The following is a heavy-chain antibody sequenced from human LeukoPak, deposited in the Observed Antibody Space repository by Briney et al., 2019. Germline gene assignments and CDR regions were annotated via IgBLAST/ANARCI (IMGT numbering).Heavy chain of an antibody. V-gene: IGHV3-48*01. J-gene: IGHJ4*02. Sequence: QSGGSLRLSCGPSRFTFSSQSMNWVRQAPGKGLEWVSYISSSGSIIDYADSVKGRFTISSDNAKNSLYLQMNSLRAEDTAVYYCARARGYSYGYSDYWGQGTLVTVSS. CDR3: ARARGYSYGYSDY. D-gene: IGHD5-18*01. CDR2: ISSSGSII. CDR1: RFTFSSQS.